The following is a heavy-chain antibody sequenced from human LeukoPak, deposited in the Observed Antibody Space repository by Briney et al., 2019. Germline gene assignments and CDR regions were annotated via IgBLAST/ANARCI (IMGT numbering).Heavy chain of an antibody. CDR2: VKKDASEK. J-gene: IGHJ4*02. V-gene: IGHV3-7*03. Sequence: GGSLRLSCAASGFTFSNNWMTWVRQAPGKGLEWVASVKKDASEKYYVDSVKGRFTISRDNSKNSLYLQMNSLRAEDTALYYCAKVEYYYDSSGSLDYWGQGTLVTVSS. CDR1: GFTFSNNW. D-gene: IGHD3-22*01. CDR3: AKVEYYYDSSGSLDY.